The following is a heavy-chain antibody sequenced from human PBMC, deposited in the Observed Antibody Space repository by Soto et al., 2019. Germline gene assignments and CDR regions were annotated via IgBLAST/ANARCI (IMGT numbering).Heavy chain of an antibody. J-gene: IGHJ4*02. CDR3: AREVGTTMIDY. Sequence: PSETLSLTCTVSGGSISSGDYYWSWIRQPPGKGLEWIGYIYYSGSTYYNPSLKSRVTISVDTSKNQFSLKLSSVTAADTAVYYCAREVGTTMIDYWGQGTLVTVSS. CDR2: IYYSGST. CDR1: GGSISSGDYY. V-gene: IGHV4-30-4*01. D-gene: IGHD3-22*01.